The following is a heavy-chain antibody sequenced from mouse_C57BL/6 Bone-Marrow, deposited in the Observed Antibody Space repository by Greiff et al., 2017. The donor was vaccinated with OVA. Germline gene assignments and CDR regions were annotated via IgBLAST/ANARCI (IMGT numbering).Heavy chain of an antibody. Sequence: QVQLKESGAELARPGASVKLSCKASGYTFTSYGISWVKQRTGQGLEWIGEIYPRSGNTYYNEKFKGKATLTADKSSSTAYMELRSLTSEDSAVYFCARRAAQATFWFAYWGQGTLVTVSA. CDR1: GYTFTSYG. CDR3: ARRAAQATFWFAY. J-gene: IGHJ3*01. V-gene: IGHV1-81*01. CDR2: IYPRSGNT. D-gene: IGHD3-2*02.